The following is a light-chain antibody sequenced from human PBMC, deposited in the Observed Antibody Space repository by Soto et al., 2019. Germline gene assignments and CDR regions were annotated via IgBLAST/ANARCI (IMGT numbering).Light chain of an antibody. Sequence: QSVLTQPPSASGSPGQSVTISFTGTSSDVGGYNYVSWYQKYPGRAPKLMIYEVTKRPSGVPDRFSGSKSGNTASLTVSGLQAEDEADYYCSSYAASNNFYFVFGGGTQLTVL. CDR1: SSDVGGYNY. V-gene: IGLV2-8*01. J-gene: IGLJ3*02. CDR2: EVT. CDR3: SSYAASNNFYFV.